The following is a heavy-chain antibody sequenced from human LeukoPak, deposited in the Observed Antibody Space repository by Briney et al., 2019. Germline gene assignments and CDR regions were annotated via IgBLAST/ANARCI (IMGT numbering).Heavy chain of an antibody. CDR3: TTGITMVRGVIHLIDY. D-gene: IGHD3-10*01. CDR1: GFTFSNAW. Sequence: GGSLRFSCAASGFTFSNAWMSWVRQAPGKGLEWVGRIKSKTDGGTTDYAAPVKGRFTISRDDSKNTLYLQMNSLKTEDTAVYYCTTGITMVRGVIHLIDYWGQGTLVTVSS. J-gene: IGHJ4*02. CDR2: IKSKTDGGTT. V-gene: IGHV3-15*01.